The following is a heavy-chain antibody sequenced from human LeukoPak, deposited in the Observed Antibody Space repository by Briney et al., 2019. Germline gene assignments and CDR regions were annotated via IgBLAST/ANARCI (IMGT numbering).Heavy chain of an antibody. CDR1: GYTFTSYG. Sequence: ASVKVSCKASGYTFTSYGISWVRQAPGQGLEWMGWISAYNGNTNYARKLQGRVTMTTDTSTSTAYMELRSLRSDDTAVYYCARGLFGVVTNWFDPWGQGTLVTVSS. V-gene: IGHV1-18*01. CDR3: ARGLFGVVTNWFDP. J-gene: IGHJ5*02. CDR2: ISAYNGNT. D-gene: IGHD3-3*01.